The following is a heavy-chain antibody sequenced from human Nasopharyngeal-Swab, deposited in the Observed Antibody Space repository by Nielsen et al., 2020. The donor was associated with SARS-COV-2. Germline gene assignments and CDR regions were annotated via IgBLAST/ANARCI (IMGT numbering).Heavy chain of an antibody. Sequence: GGSLRLSCAASGFTFSSSAMSWVRQAPGKGLEWVSTIRVSGSSTYCTDSVKGRFTISRDNSKNTLYLQMNSLRAEDTAVYYCAKDRLIQGAILFDYWGQGTLVTVSS. D-gene: IGHD1-26*01. V-gene: IGHV3-23*01. J-gene: IGHJ4*02. CDR1: GFTFSSSA. CDR3: AKDRLIQGAILFDY. CDR2: IRVSGSST.